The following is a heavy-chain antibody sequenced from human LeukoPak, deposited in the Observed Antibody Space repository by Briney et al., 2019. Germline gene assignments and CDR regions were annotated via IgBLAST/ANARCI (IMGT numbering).Heavy chain of an antibody. Sequence: ASVKVSCKASGYTFTGYYMHWVRQAPGQGLEWMGWINPNSGGTNYAQKFQGRVTMTRDTSISTAYMELSRLKSDDTAVYYCARSTYYYDSVDAFDIRGQGTMVTVSS. D-gene: IGHD3-22*01. V-gene: IGHV1-2*02. CDR3: ARSTYYYDSVDAFDI. J-gene: IGHJ3*02. CDR2: INPNSGGT. CDR1: GYTFTGYY.